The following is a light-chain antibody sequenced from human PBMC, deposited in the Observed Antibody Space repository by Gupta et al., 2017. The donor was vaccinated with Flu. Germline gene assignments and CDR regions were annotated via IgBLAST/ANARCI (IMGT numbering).Light chain of an antibody. V-gene: IGKV3-11*01. CDR3: HQRDNWLFT. Sequence: PATLSLSPGERATLSCRASQSVHNYLAWYQQKPGQAPRLLIFDASDRATGIPARFSGSGSGTDFTLTISSLEPEDFAVYYCHQRDNWLFTFGPGTKVDIK. J-gene: IGKJ3*01. CDR1: QSVHNY. CDR2: DAS.